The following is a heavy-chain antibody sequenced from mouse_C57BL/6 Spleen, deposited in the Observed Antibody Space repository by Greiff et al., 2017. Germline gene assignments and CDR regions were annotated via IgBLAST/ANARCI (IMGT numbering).Heavy chain of an antibody. CDR2: INPNNGGT. V-gene: IGHV1-22*01. CDR3: ARIGMVRRYYLDY. CDR1: GYTFTDYN. J-gene: IGHJ2*01. D-gene: IGHD2-3*01. Sequence: EVQLQQSGPELVKPGASVKMSCKASGYTFTDYNMHWVKQSHGKSLEWIGYINPNNGGTSYKQKFKGKATLTVNKSSSTAYMELRSLTSEDSAVYYCARIGMVRRYYLDYWGQGTTLTVSS.